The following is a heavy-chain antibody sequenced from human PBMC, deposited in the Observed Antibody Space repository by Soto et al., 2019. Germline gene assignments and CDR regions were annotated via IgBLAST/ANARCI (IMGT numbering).Heavy chain of an antibody. J-gene: IGHJ3*02. D-gene: IGHD3-10*01. CDR2: IVVGSGNT. CDR1: VFTFTSSA. CDR3: EARFYYGSDDAFDI. Sequence: SVKVSCKASVFTFTSSAAQWVRQARGQRLEWIGWIVVGSGNTNYAQKFQERVTITRDMSTSTAYMELSSLRSEDTAVYYCEARFYYGSDDAFDIWGQGTMVTVSS. V-gene: IGHV1-58*01.